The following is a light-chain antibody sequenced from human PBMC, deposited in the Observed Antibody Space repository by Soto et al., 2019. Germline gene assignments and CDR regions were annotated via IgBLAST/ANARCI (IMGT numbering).Light chain of an antibody. CDR1: QSFTSGY. V-gene: IGKV3-20*01. Sequence: PGERATVSCRDSQSFTSGYLAWYQQRPGQAPRLLIYGASRRATGVPDRFSGSESETDFTLTISGLEPENFAVYYCQQYDTSPRTFGQGTTGDIK. J-gene: IGKJ1*01. CDR3: QQYDTSPRT. CDR2: GAS.